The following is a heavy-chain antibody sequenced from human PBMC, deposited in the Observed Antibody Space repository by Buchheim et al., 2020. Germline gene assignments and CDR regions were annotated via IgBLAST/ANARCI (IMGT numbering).Heavy chain of an antibody. V-gene: IGHV4-61*01. Sequence: QVQLQESGPGLVKPSETLSLTCTVSGGSVSSGSYYWSWIRQPPGKGLEWIGYIYYSGSTNYNPSLKIRVTISVDTSKNQFSLKLSSVTAADTAVYYCARDPSPGDSSGYYYENWYFDLWGRGTL. CDR2: IYYSGST. D-gene: IGHD3-22*01. CDR3: ARDPSPGDSSGYYYENWYFDL. CDR1: GGSVSSGSYY. J-gene: IGHJ2*01.